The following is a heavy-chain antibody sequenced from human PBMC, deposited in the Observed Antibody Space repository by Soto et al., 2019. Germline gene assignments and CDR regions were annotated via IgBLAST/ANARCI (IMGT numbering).Heavy chain of an antibody. CDR3: TKYRRTDAEGYSFDY. J-gene: IGHJ4*02. D-gene: IGHD2-15*01. V-gene: IGHV4-59*01. CDR2: IHYSGST. Sequence: QVRLQESGPGLVKPSETLSLTCTVSGGSISGSYWSWIRQTPGKVLEWVGYIHYSGSTNYNPSLKSRVTMSVDSAKNQFSLQLSSVTAADTAVYFCTKYRRTDAEGYSFDYWGQGALVTVSS. CDR1: GGSISGSY.